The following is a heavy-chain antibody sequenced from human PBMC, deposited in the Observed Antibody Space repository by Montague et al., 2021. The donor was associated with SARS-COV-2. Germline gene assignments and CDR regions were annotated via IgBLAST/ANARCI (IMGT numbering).Heavy chain of an antibody. CDR2: IHSSGGT. Sequence: TLSLTCAVSGGPIITGSNFYWGWIRQSAGKGLEWIGRIHSSGGTNYNPSLKSRLTMSVDSSANQFSLKLTSVTAADTAVYYCARDYYDSTGLNWFDPWGQGLLVTVSS. J-gene: IGHJ5*02. CDR3: ARDYYDSTGLNWFDP. D-gene: IGHD3-22*01. CDR1: GGPIITGSNFY. V-gene: IGHV4-61*02.